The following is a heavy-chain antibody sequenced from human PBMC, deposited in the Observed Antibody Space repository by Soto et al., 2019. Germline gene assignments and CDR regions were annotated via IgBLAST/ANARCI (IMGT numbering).Heavy chain of an antibody. D-gene: IGHD3-9*01. J-gene: IGHJ4*02. CDR2: IYGDDDK. Sequence: QISLKESGPTLVKPTQTLTLTCTFSGFSLSSGGVGVGWIRQPPGKALEWLALIYGDDDKRYSPSLNNRLTITKDTSKSQVVLKMTNMDPVDTGTYYCAHGRSDYDILTGYYLGFDYWGQGTLLTVSS. CDR1: GFSLSSGGVG. CDR3: AHGRSDYDILTGYYLGFDY. V-gene: IGHV2-5*02.